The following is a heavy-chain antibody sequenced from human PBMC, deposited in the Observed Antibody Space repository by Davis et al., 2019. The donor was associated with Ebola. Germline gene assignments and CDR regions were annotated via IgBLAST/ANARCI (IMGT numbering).Heavy chain of an antibody. J-gene: IGHJ4*02. CDR1: GFTFTGYY. Sequence: ASVKVSCKASGFTFTGYYMHWVRQAPGQGLEWMGLINPSIGNTSLAQKFQGRVTLTRDTSTSTVHMELSSLKSEDTAIYYCASGEFVDFWGQGTLVTVSS. V-gene: IGHV1-46*01. D-gene: IGHD3-10*01. CDR3: ASGEFVDF. CDR2: INPSIGNT.